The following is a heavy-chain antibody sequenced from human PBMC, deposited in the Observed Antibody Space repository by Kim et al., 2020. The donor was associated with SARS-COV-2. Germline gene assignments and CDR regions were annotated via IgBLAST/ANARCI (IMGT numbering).Heavy chain of an antibody. D-gene: IGHD6-13*01. CDR3: ARGQAAAGWRGAFDI. V-gene: IGHV3-21*01. J-gene: IGHJ3*02. Sequence: DSVKGRCTISRDNAKNSLYLQMNSLRAEDTAVYYCARGQAAAGWRGAFDIWGQGTMVTVSS.